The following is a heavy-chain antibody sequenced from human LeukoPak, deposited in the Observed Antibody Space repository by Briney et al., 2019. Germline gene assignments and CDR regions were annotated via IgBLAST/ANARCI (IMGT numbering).Heavy chain of an antibody. D-gene: IGHD5-18*01. J-gene: IGHJ5*02. V-gene: IGHV3-30*02. Sequence: PGGSVRLSCAASGFTFNSYGMHWVRQAPGKGLEWVAFIRYDGSNKYYADSVKGRFTISRDNSKNTLYLQISSLRAEDTAVYYCAKVTGYSYDHWGEGTPGTVSS. CDR1: GFTFNSYG. CDR3: AKVTGYSYDH. CDR2: IRYDGSNK.